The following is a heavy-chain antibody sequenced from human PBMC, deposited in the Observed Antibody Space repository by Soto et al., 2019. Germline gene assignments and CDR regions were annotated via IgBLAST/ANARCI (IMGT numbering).Heavy chain of an antibody. J-gene: IGHJ4*01. V-gene: IGHV1-18*04. CDR3: ARGPVAGSDF. D-gene: IGHD6-19*01. CDR2: ISPYSGET. Sequence: GASVKVSCKASGCTFTSYGIVWVRQAPGQGLEWMGWISPYSGETRYAEKFQDRVTLTTDTSTKTAYMDLRNLKSDDTAVYWCARGPVAGSDFWG. CDR1: GCTFTSYG.